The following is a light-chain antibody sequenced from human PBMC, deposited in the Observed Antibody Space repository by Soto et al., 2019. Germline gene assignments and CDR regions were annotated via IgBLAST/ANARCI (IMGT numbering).Light chain of an antibody. CDR2: DVS. J-gene: IGLJ1*01. CDR3: SSYTSSSTRV. Sequence: QSALTQPASVSGSPGQSITISCTGTSSDVGGYNYVSWYQQHPGKAPKLMIYDVSNRPSGVSNRFSGYKSGNTASLTISGLQAEEEADYYCSSYTSSSTRVFGTGTKLTVL. V-gene: IGLV2-14*01. CDR1: SSDVGGYNY.